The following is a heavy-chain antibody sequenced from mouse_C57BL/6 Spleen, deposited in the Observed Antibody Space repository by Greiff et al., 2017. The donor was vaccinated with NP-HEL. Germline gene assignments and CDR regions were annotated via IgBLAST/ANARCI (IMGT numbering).Heavy chain of an antibody. CDR1: GYTFTSYG. CDR2: IYPRSGNT. D-gene: IGHD2-4*01. CDR3: AREAYYDYDGGAMDY. Sequence: QVQLKESGAELARPGASVKLSCKASGYTFTSYGISWVKQRTGQGLEWIGEIYPRSGNTYYNEKFKGKATLTPDKSSSTAYMELRSLTSEDSAVYFCAREAYYDYDGGAMDYWGQGTSVTVSS. V-gene: IGHV1-81*01. J-gene: IGHJ4*01.